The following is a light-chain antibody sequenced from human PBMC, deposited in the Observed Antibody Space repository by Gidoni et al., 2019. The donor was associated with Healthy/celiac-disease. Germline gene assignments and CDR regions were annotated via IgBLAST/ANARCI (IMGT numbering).Light chain of an antibody. J-gene: IGKJ1*01. V-gene: IGKV2-28*01. CDR1: QSLLHSNGYNY. Sequence: DIVMTQSPLSLLVPPGEPASISYRSSQSLLHSNGYNYLDWYLQKPGQSPQLLIYLGSNRASGVPDRFSGSGSGTDFTLKISSVEAEDVGVYYCMQALQTPRTFGQGTKVEIK. CDR3: MQALQTPRT. CDR2: LGS.